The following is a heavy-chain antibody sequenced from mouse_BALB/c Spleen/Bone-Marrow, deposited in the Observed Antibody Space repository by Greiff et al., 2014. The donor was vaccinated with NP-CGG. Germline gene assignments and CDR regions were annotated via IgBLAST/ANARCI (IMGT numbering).Heavy chain of an antibody. V-gene: IGHV1-54*01. D-gene: IGHD3-3*01. CDR3: ARRDGSYFDY. Sequence: QVQLKESGAELVRPGTSVKMSCKASGYAFTNYLIEWVKQRPGQGLEWIGMINPGSGGTNYNEKFKGKATLTADKSSSTAYMQLSSLTSDDSAVYFCARRDGSYFDYWGQGTTLTVSS. CDR2: INPGSGGT. J-gene: IGHJ2*01. CDR1: GYAFTNYL.